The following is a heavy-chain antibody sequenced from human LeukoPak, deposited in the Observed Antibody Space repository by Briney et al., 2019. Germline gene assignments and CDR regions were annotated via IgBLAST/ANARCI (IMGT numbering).Heavy chain of an antibody. CDR2: ISSSGSTI. Sequence: KPGGSLRLSCAASRFTFSDYYMSWIRQAPGKGLEWVSYISSSGSTIYYADSVKGRFTISRDNAKNSLYLQMNSLRAEDTAVYYCARELSDYDILTGYYYYFDYWGQGTLVTVSS. CDR3: ARELSDYDILTGYYYYFDY. V-gene: IGHV3-11*01. CDR1: RFTFSDYY. J-gene: IGHJ4*02. D-gene: IGHD3-9*01.